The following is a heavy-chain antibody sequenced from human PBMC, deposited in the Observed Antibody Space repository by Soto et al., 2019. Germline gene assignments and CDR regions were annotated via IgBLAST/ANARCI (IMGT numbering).Heavy chain of an antibody. CDR1: GFTFSTYA. D-gene: IGHD6-19*01. CDR3: AKERSSGWSLDY. V-gene: IGHV3-23*01. Sequence: EVQLLESGGGLVQPGGSLRLSCAASGFTFSTYAMNWVRQAPGKGLEWVSGISGSGDSTYYADSVKGRFTVSRDNSKNTLYLQMISLIAEDTAVFYCAKERSSGWSLDYWGQGTLVTVSS. J-gene: IGHJ4*02. CDR2: ISGSGDST.